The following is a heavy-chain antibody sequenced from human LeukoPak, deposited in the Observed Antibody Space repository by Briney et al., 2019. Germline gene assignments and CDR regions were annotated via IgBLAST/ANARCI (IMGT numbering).Heavy chain of an antibody. CDR3: ASEYSSGWTDAFDT. Sequence: RGSLRLSCAASGFTFSSYSMNWVRQAPGKGLEWVSSISSSSSYIYYADSVKGRFTISRDNAKNSLYLQMNSLRAEDTAVYYCASEYSSGWTDAFDTWGQGTMVTVSS. CDR1: GFTFSSYS. CDR2: ISSSSSYI. V-gene: IGHV3-21*01. J-gene: IGHJ3*02. D-gene: IGHD6-19*01.